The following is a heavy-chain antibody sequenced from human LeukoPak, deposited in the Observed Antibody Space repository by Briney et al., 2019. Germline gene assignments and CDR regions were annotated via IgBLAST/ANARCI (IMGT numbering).Heavy chain of an antibody. Sequence: SETLSLTCAVYGGSFSGYYWSWIRQPPGKGLEWIGEINHSGSTNYNPSLKSRVTISVDTSKNQFSLKLSSVTAADTAVYYGASFGTRKVITTSFDYWGQGTLVTVSS. CDR1: GGSFSGYY. D-gene: IGHD3-22*01. CDR3: ASFGTRKVITTSFDY. J-gene: IGHJ4*02. CDR2: INHSGST. V-gene: IGHV4-34*01.